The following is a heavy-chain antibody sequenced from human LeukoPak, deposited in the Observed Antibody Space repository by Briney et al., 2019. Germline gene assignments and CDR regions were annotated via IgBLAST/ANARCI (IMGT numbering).Heavy chain of an antibody. CDR3: AKVSGGGLYYDGMDV. CDR2: ISGSGGTT. CDR1: GFTFSNHA. D-gene: IGHD1-14*01. Sequence: GGSLRLSCAASGFTFSNHAMSWVRQAPGKGLEWVSVISGSGGTTYYADSVKGRFTISRDSSKNTLYLQMNSLRAEDTAVYYCAKVSGGGLYYDGMDVWGQGTTVTVSS. V-gene: IGHV3-23*01. J-gene: IGHJ6*02.